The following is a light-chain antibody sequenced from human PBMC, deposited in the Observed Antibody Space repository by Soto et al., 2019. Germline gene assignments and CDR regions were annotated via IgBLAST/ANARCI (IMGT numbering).Light chain of an antibody. CDR3: CSYADTSTYV. V-gene: IGLV2-23*02. CDR1: SSDVGNYNL. J-gene: IGLJ1*01. Sequence: QSALTQPASVSGSPGQSITISCTGTSSDVGNYNLVSWYQQHPDKAPKLMIYEVSKRPSGVPNRFSGSKSGNTASLTISGLQAEDEADYYCCSYADTSTYVFGTGTKVTVL. CDR2: EVS.